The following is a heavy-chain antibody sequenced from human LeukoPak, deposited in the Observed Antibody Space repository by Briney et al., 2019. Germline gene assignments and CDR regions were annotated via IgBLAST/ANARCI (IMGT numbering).Heavy chain of an antibody. V-gene: IGHV3-23*01. CDR1: GFTFSTYA. D-gene: IGHD3-3*01. J-gene: IGHJ6*03. CDR3: AKAIRSGYYGYYYYYMDV. Sequence: GGSLRLSCEASGFTFSTYAMSWVRQAPGKGLEWVSAISGSGGSTYYADSVKGRFTISRDNSKNTLYLQMNSLRAEDTAVYYCAKAIRSGYYGYYYYYMDVWGKGTTVTVSS. CDR2: ISGSGGST.